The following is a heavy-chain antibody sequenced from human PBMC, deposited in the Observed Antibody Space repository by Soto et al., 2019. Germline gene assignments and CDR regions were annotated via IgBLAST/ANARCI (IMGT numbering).Heavy chain of an antibody. D-gene: IGHD3-22*01. Sequence: GGSLRLSCAASGFTFSSYAMHWVRQAPGKGLEWVAVISYDGSNKYYADSVKGRFTISRDNAKNSLYLQMNSLRAEDTAVYYCARDLGYYDSSGRRSAFDIWGQGTMVTVSS. CDR2: ISYDGSNK. V-gene: IGHV3-30-3*01. CDR3: ARDLGYYDSSGRRSAFDI. CDR1: GFTFSSYA. J-gene: IGHJ3*02.